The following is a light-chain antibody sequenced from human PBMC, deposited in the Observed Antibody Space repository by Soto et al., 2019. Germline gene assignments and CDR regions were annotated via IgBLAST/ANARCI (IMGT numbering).Light chain of an antibody. V-gene: IGKV1-39*01. CDR2: VTS. Sequence: DIQMTQSPSFLSASVGDRVTVTCRPSQNISKFLNWYQEKPGKPPKILIYVTSNLENGVPSRFKGSGSGTDFALTINGLQPEDFATYYCQQTYRRPVTFGQGTRV. CDR3: QQTYRRPVT. J-gene: IGKJ1*01. CDR1: QNISKF.